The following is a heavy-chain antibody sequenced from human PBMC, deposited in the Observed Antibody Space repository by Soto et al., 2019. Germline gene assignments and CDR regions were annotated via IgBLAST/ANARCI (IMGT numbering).Heavy chain of an antibody. Sequence: ASVKVSCKASGYTFTSYAIHWVRQAPGQRLEWMGWINAGNGNTKYSQKFQGRVTITRDTSASTAYMELSSLRSEDTAVYYCARGWCSGGSCYSSFDYWGQGTLVTVSS. CDR1: GYTFTSYA. CDR2: INAGNGNT. V-gene: IGHV1-3*01. CDR3: ARGWCSGGSCYSSFDY. J-gene: IGHJ4*02. D-gene: IGHD2-15*01.